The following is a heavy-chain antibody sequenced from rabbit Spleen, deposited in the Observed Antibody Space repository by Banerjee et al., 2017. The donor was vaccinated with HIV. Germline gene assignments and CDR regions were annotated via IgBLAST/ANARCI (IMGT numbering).Heavy chain of an antibody. CDR2: IHTGSSGST. CDR1: GFSFSSGYW. CDR3: ARGGDGGAGYGNL. V-gene: IGHV1S45*01. J-gene: IGHJ4*01. Sequence: QEQLEESGGDLVKPEGSLTLTCTASGFSFSSGYWIFWVRQAPGKGLEWIACIHTGSSGSTYYASWAKGRFTITRSTSRNTVTLQLNSLTAADTATYFCARGGDGGAGYGNLWGQGTLVTVS. D-gene: IGHD3-1*01.